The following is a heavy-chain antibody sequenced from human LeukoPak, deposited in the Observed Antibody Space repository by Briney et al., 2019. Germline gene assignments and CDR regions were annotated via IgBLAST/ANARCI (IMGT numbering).Heavy chain of an antibody. CDR2: ISSSSSYI. V-gene: IGHV3-21*01. CDR1: GFTFSSYS. CDR3: AKGGQWELLQLDY. J-gene: IGHJ4*02. D-gene: IGHD1-26*01. Sequence: GGSLRLSCAASGFTFSSYSMNWVRQAPGKGLEWVSSISSSSSYIYYADSVKGRFTISRDNSKNTLYLQMSSLRAEDTAVYHCAKGGQWELLQLDYWGQGTLVTVSS.